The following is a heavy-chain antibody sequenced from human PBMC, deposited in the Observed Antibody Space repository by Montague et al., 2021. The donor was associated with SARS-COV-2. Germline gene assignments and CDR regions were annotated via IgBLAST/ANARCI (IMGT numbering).Heavy chain of an antibody. CDR2: IYYTGST. V-gene: IGHV4-59*12. D-gene: IGHD3-10*01. Sequence: SETLSLTCGVSGGSISSYYWSWIRQPPGKGLEWIGYIYYTGSTKYNPSLKSRVTISVDKSKNQFSLKLSSVTAADTAVYYCARFGPYYGSGSYYNGGMDVWGQGTTVTVSS. CDR1: GGSISSYY. J-gene: IGHJ6*02. CDR3: ARFGPYYGSGSYYNGGMDV.